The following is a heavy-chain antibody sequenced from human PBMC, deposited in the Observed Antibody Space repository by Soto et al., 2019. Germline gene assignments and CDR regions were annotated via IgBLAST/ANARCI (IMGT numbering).Heavy chain of an antibody. CDR3: ARERDTLTGWHYFDY. D-gene: IGHD3-9*01. V-gene: IGHV3-11*04. CDR1: GFTFRDYD. Sequence: PGGSLRLSCAASGFTFRDYDMSWIRQAPGKGLERVSFITCSSSTTYYADSVECRFTVSRDNARNSLYLQMNSLRDEDTAVYYCARERDTLTGWHYFDYWGQGALVTVSS. J-gene: IGHJ4*02. CDR2: ITCSSSTT.